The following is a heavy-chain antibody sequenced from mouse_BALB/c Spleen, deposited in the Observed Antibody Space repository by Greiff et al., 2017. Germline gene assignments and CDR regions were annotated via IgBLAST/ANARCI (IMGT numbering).Heavy chain of an antibody. CDR1: GYTFTDYW. V-gene: IGHV1-69*01. CDR2: IDTSDSYT. J-gene: IGHJ1*01. Sequence: QVQLKQPGAELVMPGASVKMSCKASGYTFTDYWMHWVKQRPGQGLEWIGAIDTSDSYTSYNQKFKGKATLTVDESSSTAYMQLSSLTSEDSAVYYCARGSNDGYYWYFDVWGAGTTVTVSS. CDR3: ARGSNDGYYWYFDV. D-gene: IGHD2-3*01.